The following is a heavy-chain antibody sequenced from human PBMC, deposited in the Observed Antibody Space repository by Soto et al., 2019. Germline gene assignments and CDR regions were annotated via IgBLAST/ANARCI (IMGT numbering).Heavy chain of an antibody. D-gene: IGHD6-13*01. CDR1: HGSIIPHY. V-gene: IGHV4-4*07. Sequence: QVQLRESGPGLVKSSETLSLTCTVSHGSIIPHYWSWIRQPSGKGLEWFGRIFSSGITKYNPSLKSRVTMSVETAKNLFALNLTSLTAADTAIYYCARARSNNGYDFDSWGRGVPVTVS. CDR3: ARARSNNGYDFDS. CDR2: IFSSGIT. J-gene: IGHJ4*02.